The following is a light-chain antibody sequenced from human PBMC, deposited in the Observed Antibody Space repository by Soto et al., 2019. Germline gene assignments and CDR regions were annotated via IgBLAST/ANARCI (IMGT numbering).Light chain of an antibody. CDR2: DAS. J-gene: IGKJ4*01. Sequence: EIVLTQSPATLSLSPGERATLSCRASQSVGSYLAWYQQKPGQAPRLLIYDASNRATGIPARFSGSGSGTDCTLAISSLEPEDFAVYCCQQRSNWLTFGGGTKVEIK. V-gene: IGKV3-11*01. CDR1: QSVGSY. CDR3: QQRSNWLT.